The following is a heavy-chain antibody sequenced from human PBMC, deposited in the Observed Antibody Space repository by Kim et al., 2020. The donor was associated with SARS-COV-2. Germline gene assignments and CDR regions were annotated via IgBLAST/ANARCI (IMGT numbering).Heavy chain of an antibody. CDR3: ARDCEYGSTCRDAFDI. CDR1: GGSISSYY. Sequence: SETLSLTCTVSGGSISSYYWSWIRQPPGKGLEWIGYIYYSGSTNYNPSLKSRVTISVDTSKNQFSLKLSSVTAADTAVYYCARDCEYGSTCRDAFDIWGQGTMVTVSS. D-gene: IGHD3-10*01. CDR2: IYYSGST. J-gene: IGHJ3*02. V-gene: IGHV4-59*01.